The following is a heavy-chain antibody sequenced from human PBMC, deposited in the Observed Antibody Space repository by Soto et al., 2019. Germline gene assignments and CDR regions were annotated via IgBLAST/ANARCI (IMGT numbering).Heavy chain of an antibody. D-gene: IGHD2-21*02. CDR3: ATPCGGDCYPGGNWFDP. V-gene: IGHV1-24*01. CDR1: GYTLTELS. CDR2: FDPEDGET. Sequence: WASVKVSCKVSGYTLTELSMHWVRQAPGKGLEWMGGFDPEDGETIYAQKLQGRVTMTEDTSTDTAYMELSSLRSEDTAVYYCATPCGGDCYPGGNWFDPWGQGTLVPVSS. J-gene: IGHJ5*02.